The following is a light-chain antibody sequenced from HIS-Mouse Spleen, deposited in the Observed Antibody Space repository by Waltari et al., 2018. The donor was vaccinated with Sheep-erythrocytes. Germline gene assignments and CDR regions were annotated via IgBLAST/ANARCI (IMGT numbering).Light chain of an antibody. CDR2: QDS. CDR3: QAWDSSTVV. J-gene: IGLJ2*01. Sequence: SYELTQPPSVSVSQGQTASITCSGDKLGDKYACWYQQKPGQSPVLVIYQDSRRPSGIPERFPGSNSGNTATLTISGTQAMDEADYYCQAWDSSTVVFGGGTKLTVL. CDR1: KLGDKY. V-gene: IGLV3-1*01.